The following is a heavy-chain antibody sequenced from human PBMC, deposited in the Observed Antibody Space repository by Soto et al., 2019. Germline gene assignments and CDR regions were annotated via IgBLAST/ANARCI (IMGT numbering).Heavy chain of an antibody. J-gene: IGHJ4*02. CDR1: GYNFTSHW. CDR3: ARQIYDSDSGPNFQYYFAS. V-gene: IGHV5-51*01. CDR2: IYPGDSDT. D-gene: IGHD3-22*01. Sequence: GEPLQNWSKGSGYNFTSHWIVWVRPIPGKGVEWMGIIYPGDSDTRYSPSFRGHVTISAAKSITTVFLQWSSLRASDTAMYYCARQIYDSDSGPNFQYYFASWGQGTLVTVSS.